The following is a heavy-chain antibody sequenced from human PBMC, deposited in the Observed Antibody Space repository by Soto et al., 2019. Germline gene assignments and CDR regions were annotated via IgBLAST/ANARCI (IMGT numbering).Heavy chain of an antibody. CDR2: IIPIFGTA. V-gene: IGHV1-69*12. D-gene: IGHD3-10*01. CDR1: GGTFSSYA. J-gene: IGHJ6*02. Sequence: QVQLVQSGAEVKKPGSSVKVSCKASGGTFSSYAISWVRQAPGQGLEWMGGIIPIFGTANYAQKFQGRVTXTADESTSTAYMELSSLRSEDTAVYYCAREGGSGNFRYYAMDVWGQGTTVTVSS. CDR3: AREGGSGNFRYYAMDV.